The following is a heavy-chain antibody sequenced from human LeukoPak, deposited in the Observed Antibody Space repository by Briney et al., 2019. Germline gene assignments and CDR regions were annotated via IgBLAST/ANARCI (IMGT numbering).Heavy chain of an antibody. CDR1: GFTFSSYW. D-gene: IGHD3-22*01. CDR2: IKQDGSEK. Sequence: GGSLRLSCAASGFTFSSYWMSWVRQAPGKGLEWVANIKQDGSEKYYVDSVKGRFTISRDNAKNSLYLQMNSLRAEDTAVYYCARDTHEYYYDSSGYRGHDAFDIWGQGTMVTVSS. CDR3: ARDTHEYYYDSSGYRGHDAFDI. J-gene: IGHJ3*02. V-gene: IGHV3-7*01.